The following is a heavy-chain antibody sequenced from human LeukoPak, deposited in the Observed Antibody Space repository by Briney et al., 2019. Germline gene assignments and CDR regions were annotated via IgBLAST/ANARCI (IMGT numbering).Heavy chain of an antibody. V-gene: IGHV3-23*01. J-gene: IGHJ3*02. Sequence: GGSLRLSCAASGFTFSSYGMSWVRQAPGKGLERVSAISGSGGSTYYADSVKGRFTISRDNSKNTLYLQMNSLRAEDTAVYYCARDSKRRRYFDWYDAFDIWGQGTMVTVSS. CDR3: ARDSKRRRYFDWYDAFDI. D-gene: IGHD3-9*01. CDR1: GFTFSSYG. CDR2: ISGSGGST.